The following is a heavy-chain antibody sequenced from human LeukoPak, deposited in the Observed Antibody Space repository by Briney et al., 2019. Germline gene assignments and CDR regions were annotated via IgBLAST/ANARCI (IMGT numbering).Heavy chain of an antibody. CDR2: INSDGRST. Sequence: QPGGSLILSCAASGFTFSSYWTHWVRQAPGKGLVWVSRINSDGRSTTYADSVKGRFTISRDNAKNTLYLQMNSLGAEDTAVYYCVRDVWVWNYFDYWGQGTLVTVSS. CDR1: GFTFSSYW. D-gene: IGHD6-13*01. J-gene: IGHJ4*02. V-gene: IGHV3-74*01. CDR3: VRDVWVWNYFDY.